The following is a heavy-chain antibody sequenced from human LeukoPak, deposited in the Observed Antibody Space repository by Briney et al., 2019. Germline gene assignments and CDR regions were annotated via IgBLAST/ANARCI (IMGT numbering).Heavy chain of an antibody. D-gene: IGHD6-13*01. Sequence: ASVKVSCKASGGTFSSYAISWVRQAPGQGLEWMGGIIPIFGTANYAQKFQGRVTITTDESTSTAYMELSSLRSEDTAVYYCAKGPQSSSYHFFDYWGQGTLLTVPS. CDR3: AKGPQSSSYHFFDY. J-gene: IGHJ4*02. CDR2: IIPIFGTA. CDR1: GGTFSSYA. V-gene: IGHV1-69*05.